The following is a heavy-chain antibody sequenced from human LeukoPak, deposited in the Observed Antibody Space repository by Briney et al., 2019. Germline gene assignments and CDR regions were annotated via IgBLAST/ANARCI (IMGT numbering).Heavy chain of an antibody. CDR3: AKESGKFDY. V-gene: IGHV3-43*02. CDR1: GLNFDDSA. CDR2: ISVDGGST. J-gene: IGHJ4*02. Sequence: GGSLRLSCVASGLNFDDSAMHWVRQAPGKGLEWVSLISVDGGSTFSADSVKGRFSISRDNSKNSLYLQMNSLRSEDTAMYYCAKESGKFDYWGQGTLVAVSP.